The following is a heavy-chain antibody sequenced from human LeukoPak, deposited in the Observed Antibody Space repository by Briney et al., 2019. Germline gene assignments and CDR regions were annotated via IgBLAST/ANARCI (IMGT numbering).Heavy chain of an antibody. CDR1: GFTFSSYS. CDR3: ARAVPLTIFGVVINDY. D-gene: IGHD3-3*01. CDR2: IYSGGST. V-gene: IGHV3-53*01. Sequence: GGSLRLSCAASGFTFSSYSMNWVRQAPGKGLEWVSVIYSGGSTYYADSVKGRFTISRDNSKNTLYLQMNSLRAEDTAVYYCARAVPLTIFGVVINDYWGQGTLVTVSS. J-gene: IGHJ4*02.